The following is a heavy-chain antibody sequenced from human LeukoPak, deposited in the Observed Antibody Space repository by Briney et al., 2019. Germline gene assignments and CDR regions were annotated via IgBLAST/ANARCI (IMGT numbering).Heavy chain of an antibody. CDR1: GYTFTSYS. Sequence: ASVKVSCKASGYTFTSYSIHWVRQAPGQGLEWMGIINPSGGSTNYAQKFQGRVTMTRNTSISTAYMELSSLRSEDTAVYYCAGTYCGGDCASRYYYGMDVWGQGTTVTVSS. V-gene: IGHV1-46*01. D-gene: IGHD2-21*02. J-gene: IGHJ6*02. CDR2: INPSGGST. CDR3: AGTYCGGDCASRYYYGMDV.